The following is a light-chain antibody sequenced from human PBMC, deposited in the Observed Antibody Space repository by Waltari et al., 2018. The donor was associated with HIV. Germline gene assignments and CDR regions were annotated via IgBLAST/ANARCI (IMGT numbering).Light chain of an antibody. V-gene: IGKV1-17*01. CDR2: AAS. Sequence: EIQMTQYPSSLSESVGDGVTITCRASQGIRNDLGWYQQKPGKAPKRLIYAASSLQSGVPSRFSSSGSVTEFTLTNSSLQPEDFATYYCLQHKTYPHTFGQGTKGEIK. CDR1: QGIRND. CDR3: LQHKTYPHT. J-gene: IGKJ2*01.